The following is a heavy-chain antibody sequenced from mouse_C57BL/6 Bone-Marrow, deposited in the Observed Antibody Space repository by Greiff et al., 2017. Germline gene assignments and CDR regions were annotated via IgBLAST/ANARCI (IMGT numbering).Heavy chain of an antibody. D-gene: IGHD1-1*01. V-gene: IGHV14-4*01. J-gene: IGHJ2*01. Sequence: EVKLVESGAELVRPGASVKLSCTASGFNIKDDYMHWVKQRPEQGLEWIGWIDPENGDTEYASKFQGKATITADTSSNTAYLQLSSLTSEDTAVYYCTTFTTVVAGFDYWGQGTTLTVSS. CDR2: IDPENGDT. CDR3: TTFTTVVAGFDY. CDR1: GFNIKDDY.